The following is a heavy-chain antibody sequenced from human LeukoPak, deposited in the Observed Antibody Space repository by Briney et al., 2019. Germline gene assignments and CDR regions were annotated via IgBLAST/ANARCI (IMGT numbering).Heavy chain of an antibody. CDR1: DDSFSSHY. CDR3: ARGGSRWKDSSRRWFDP. Sequence: SETLSLTCTVSDDSFSSHYWTWIRQPPGKGLEWIGYISYIGSTNYNPSLKSRVTISVDTSKNQFSLKLSSVTAADTAVYYCARGGSRWKDSSRRWFDPWGQGTLVTVSS. D-gene: IGHD6-13*01. V-gene: IGHV4-59*11. CDR2: ISYIGST. J-gene: IGHJ5*02.